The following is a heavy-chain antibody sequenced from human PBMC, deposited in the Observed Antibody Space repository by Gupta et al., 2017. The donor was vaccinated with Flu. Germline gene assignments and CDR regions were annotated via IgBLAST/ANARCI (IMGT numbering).Heavy chain of an antibody. CDR3: ARGYCSSTSCLPYYFDY. J-gene: IGHJ4*02. V-gene: IGHV3-23*01. CDR1: GLTFSSYA. CDR2: YSGSGGST. D-gene: IGHD2-2*01. Sequence: EVQLLESGGGLVQPGGSLRLSCAASGLTFSSYAMSWPGQAPGKGLEGVSAYSGSGGSTYYADSGKGRFTISRDNSKNTLYLQMNSLRAEDTAVYYCARGYCSSTSCLPYYFDYWGQGTLVTVSS.